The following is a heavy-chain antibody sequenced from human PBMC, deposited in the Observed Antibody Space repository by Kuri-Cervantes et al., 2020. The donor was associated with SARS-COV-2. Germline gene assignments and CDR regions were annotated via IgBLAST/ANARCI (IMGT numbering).Heavy chain of an antibody. CDR3: ASYKLSPACENGGDCYGAFGI. Sequence: SVKVSCKASGGTFSSYAISWVRQAPGQGLEWMGGIIPIFGTANYAQKLQGRVTMTTDTSTSTAYMELRSLRSDDTAVYYCASYKLSPACENGGDCYGAFGIWGQGTMVTVSS. CDR1: GGTFSSYA. J-gene: IGHJ3*02. V-gene: IGHV1-69*05. D-gene: IGHD2-21*01. CDR2: IIPIFGTA.